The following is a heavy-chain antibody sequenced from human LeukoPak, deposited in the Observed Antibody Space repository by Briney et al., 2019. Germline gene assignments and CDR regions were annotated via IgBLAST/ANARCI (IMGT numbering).Heavy chain of an antibody. CDR2: ISAYNGNT. J-gene: IGHJ4*02. D-gene: IGHD1-20*01. V-gene: IGHV1-18*01. Sequence: ASVKVSCKASGYTFTSYGISWVRQAPGQGLEWMGWISAYNGNTNYVQKLQGRVTMTTDTSTSTAYMELRSLRSDDTAVYYCARAPRYNWNSDYWGQGTLVTVSS. CDR1: GYTFTSYG. CDR3: ARAPRYNWNSDY.